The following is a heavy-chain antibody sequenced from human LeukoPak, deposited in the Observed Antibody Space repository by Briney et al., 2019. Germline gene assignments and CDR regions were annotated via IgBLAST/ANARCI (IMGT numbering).Heavy chain of an antibody. D-gene: IGHD3-16*01. J-gene: IGHJ4*02. CDR2: IYYSGST. V-gene: IGHV4-39*07. CDR3: ARDHWLGADNRLFDY. Sequence: PSETLSLTCTVSGGSISSSSYYWGWIRQPPGKGLEWIGSIYYSGSTYYNPSLKSRVTISVDTSKNQFSLKLSSVTAADTAVYYCARDHWLGADNRLFDYWGQGTLVTASS. CDR1: GGSISSSSYY.